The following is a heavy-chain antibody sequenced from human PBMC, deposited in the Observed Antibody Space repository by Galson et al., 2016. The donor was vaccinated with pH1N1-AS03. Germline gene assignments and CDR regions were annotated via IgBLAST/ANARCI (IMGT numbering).Heavy chain of an antibody. V-gene: IGHV1-2*02. J-gene: IGHJ3*01. CDR1: GYAFTDYY. CDR2: INTDSGGT. CDR3: VRGSPHSSSTNYAFEF. Sequence: SVKVSCKASGYAFTDYYMHFLRQAPGQGLEWMAWINTDSGGTDYAQKFQGRVTMTRDASISTTYMELSSLRSDDTAVYYCVRGSPHSSSTNYAFEFWGRGTMVTVSS. D-gene: IGHD6-13*01.